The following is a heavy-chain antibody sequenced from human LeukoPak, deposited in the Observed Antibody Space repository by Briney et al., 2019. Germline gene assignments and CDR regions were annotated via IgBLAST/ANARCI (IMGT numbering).Heavy chain of an antibody. CDR3: ARGGVVVVAATPDWFDP. D-gene: IGHD2-15*01. CDR1: GFTFSSYA. CDR2: ISYDGSNK. V-gene: IGHV3-30-3*01. J-gene: IGHJ5*02. Sequence: GGSLRLSCAASGFTFSSYAMHWVRQAPGKGLEWVAVISYDGSNKYYTDSVKGRFTISRDNSKNTLYLQMNSLRAEDTAVYYCARGGVVVVAATPDWFDPWGQGTLVTVSS.